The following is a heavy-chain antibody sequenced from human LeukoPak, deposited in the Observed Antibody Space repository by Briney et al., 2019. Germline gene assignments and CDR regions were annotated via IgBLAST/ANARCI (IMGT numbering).Heavy chain of an antibody. Sequence: PSETLSLTCTVSGGSISSYYWSWIRQPPGKGLEWIGYIYHSGSTKYNPSLKSRVTISVDTSKNQFSLKLSSVTAADTAVYYCARDGYSGNDGLWGQGSLVTVSS. CDR1: GGSISSYY. D-gene: IGHD5-12*01. CDR2: IYHSGST. CDR3: ARDGYSGNDGL. J-gene: IGHJ4*02. V-gene: IGHV4-59*01.